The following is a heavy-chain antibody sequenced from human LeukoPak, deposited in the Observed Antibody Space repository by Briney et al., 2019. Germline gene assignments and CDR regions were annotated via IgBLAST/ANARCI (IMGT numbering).Heavy chain of an antibody. J-gene: IGHJ4*02. D-gene: IGHD2-2*01. CDR3: ARHDPLYCSSTSCYVI. CDR2: IYYSGST. Sequence: SETLSLTCTVSGGSISSYYWSWIRQPPGKGLEWIGYIYYSGSTYYNPSLKSRVTISVDRSKNQFSLKLSSVTAADTAVYYCARHDPLYCSSTSCYVIWGQGTLVTVSS. V-gene: IGHV4-59*08. CDR1: GGSISSYY.